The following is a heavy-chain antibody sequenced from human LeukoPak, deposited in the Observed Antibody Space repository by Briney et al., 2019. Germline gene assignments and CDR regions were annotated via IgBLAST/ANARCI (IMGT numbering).Heavy chain of an antibody. CDR3: AKGGTNYYYYGLDV. J-gene: IGHJ6*02. CDR2: ISWNSGSI. CDR1: GFIFNNYA. V-gene: IGHV3-9*01. D-gene: IGHD2-2*01. Sequence: GGSLRLSCAGSGFIFNNYAMHWVRQPPGKGLEWVSGISWNSGSIDYADSVKGRFTISRDNAKNSLYLQMNSLRVEDTAVYYCAKGGTNYYYYGLDVWGQGTTVTVSS.